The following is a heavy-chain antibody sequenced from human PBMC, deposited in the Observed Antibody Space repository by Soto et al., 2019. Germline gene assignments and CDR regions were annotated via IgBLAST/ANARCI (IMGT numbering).Heavy chain of an antibody. V-gene: IGHV5-51*01. CDR3: ARHPYCSGGSCYLKGYYYYMDV. J-gene: IGHJ6*03. CDR1: GYSFTSYW. CDR2: IYPGDSDT. D-gene: IGHD2-15*01. Sequence: GESLKISCKGSGYSFTSYWIGWVRQMPGKGLEWMGIIYPGDSDTRYSPSFQGQVTISADKSISTAYPQWSSLKASDTAMYYCARHPYCSGGSCYLKGYYYYMDVWGKGTTVTVSS.